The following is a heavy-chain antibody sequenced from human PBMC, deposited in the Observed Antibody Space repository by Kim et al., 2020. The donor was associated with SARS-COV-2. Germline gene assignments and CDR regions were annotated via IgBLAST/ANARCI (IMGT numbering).Heavy chain of an antibody. V-gene: IGHV3-48*04. J-gene: IGHJ3*02. CDR2: ISTSSSTI. D-gene: IGHD3-9*01. CDR3: ARGSKRYFDWLPKWNAFDI. CDR1: GFTFSTYS. Sequence: GGSLRLSCAASGFTFSTYSMNWVRQAPGKGLEWVSYISTSSSTIYYADSLKGRFTISRDNAKNSLYLQMNSLRAEDTAVYYCARGSKRYFDWLPKWNAFDIWGQGTMVTVSS.